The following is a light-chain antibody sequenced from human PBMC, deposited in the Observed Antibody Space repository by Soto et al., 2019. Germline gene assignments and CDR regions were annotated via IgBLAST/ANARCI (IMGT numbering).Light chain of an antibody. Sequence: QSALTQPASVSGSPGQSITISCTGTSSDVRGYIYVSWYQQHPDKAPKLLIFEVNNRPSGVSGRFSGSKSGNTASLTISGLQTEDEADYYCLSYTTTNTWVFGGGTKLTVL. J-gene: IGLJ3*02. CDR2: EVN. CDR1: SSDVRGYIY. CDR3: LSYTTTNTWV. V-gene: IGLV2-14*01.